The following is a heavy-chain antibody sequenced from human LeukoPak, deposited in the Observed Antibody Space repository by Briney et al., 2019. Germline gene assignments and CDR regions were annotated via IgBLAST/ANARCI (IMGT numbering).Heavy chain of an antibody. CDR2: ISYSGST. V-gene: IGHV4-59*12. J-gene: IGHJ5*02. CDR3: ARDSGTTGEVKFDP. Sequence: PSETLSLTCTVSGGSISSYSWTWIRQSPGKGLEWIGNISYSGSTIYNPSLESRVTLSLDTSKNQFSLKLSSVTAADTAVYYCARDSGTTGEVKFDPWGQGTLVTVSS. CDR1: GGSISSYS. D-gene: IGHD3-10*01.